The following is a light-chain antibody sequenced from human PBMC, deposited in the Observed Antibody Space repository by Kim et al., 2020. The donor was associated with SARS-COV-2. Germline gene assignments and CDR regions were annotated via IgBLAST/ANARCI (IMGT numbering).Light chain of an antibody. CDR1: RLGQKY. CDR3: QVWDSTTTV. J-gene: IGLJ2*01. V-gene: IGLV3-1*01. Sequence: SGAPGQTASITCSGARLGQKYVCWYQQKPGQSPEVVIYQDTKRPSGIPERFSGSNSGNTATLTISGTRDVDEADYYCQVWDSTTTVFGGGTQLTVL. CDR2: QDT.